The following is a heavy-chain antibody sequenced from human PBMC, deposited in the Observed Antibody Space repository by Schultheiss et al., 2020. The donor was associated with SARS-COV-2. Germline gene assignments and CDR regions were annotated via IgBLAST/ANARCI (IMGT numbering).Heavy chain of an antibody. CDR2: IAYDGTNK. Sequence: GESLKISCAASGFTFSSYAMHWVRQAPGKGLEWVAVIAYDGTNKYYADSVKGRFTISRDNSKNTLDLQMNSLRAEDTAVYYCARDWSESSSSGGDNAFDIWGQGTMVTVSS. V-gene: IGHV3-30-3*01. D-gene: IGHD3-22*01. J-gene: IGHJ3*02. CDR3: ARDWSESSSSGGDNAFDI. CDR1: GFTFSSYA.